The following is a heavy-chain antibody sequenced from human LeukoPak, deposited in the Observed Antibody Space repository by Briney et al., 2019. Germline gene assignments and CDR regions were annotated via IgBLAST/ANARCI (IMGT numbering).Heavy chain of an antibody. D-gene: IGHD3-3*01. V-gene: IGHV3-15*01. Sequence: GGSLRLSCTASGFTVSTNYMSWVRQAPGKGLEWVGRIKSKTDGGTTDYAAPVKGRFTISRDDSKNTLYLQMNSLKTEDTAVYYCTNPFTIFGVVTSVWGQGTLVTVSS. CDR2: IKSKTDGGTT. J-gene: IGHJ4*02. CDR3: TNPFTIFGVVTSV. CDR1: GFTVSTNY.